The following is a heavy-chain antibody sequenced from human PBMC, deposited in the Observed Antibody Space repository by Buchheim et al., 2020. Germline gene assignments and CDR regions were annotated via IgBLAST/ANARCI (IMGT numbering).Heavy chain of an antibody. Sequence: EVQLVQSGAEVKKPGESLKISCKGSGYSFTSYWIGWVRQMPGKGLEWMGIIYPGDSDTRYSSSFQGQVTISADKSISTAYLQWSSLKASDTAMYYCARGVIGIGDYGDYVLGPSGGYFDYWGQGTL. CDR3: ARGVIGIGDYGDYVLGPSGGYFDY. V-gene: IGHV5-51*01. CDR2: IYPGDSDT. D-gene: IGHD4-17*01. CDR1: GYSFTSYW. J-gene: IGHJ4*02.